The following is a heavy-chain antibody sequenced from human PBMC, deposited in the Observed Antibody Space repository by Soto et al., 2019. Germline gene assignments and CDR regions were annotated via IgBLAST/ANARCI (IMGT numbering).Heavy chain of an antibody. D-gene: IGHD3-22*01. J-gene: IGHJ4*02. CDR3: ARQIYDYDTGHNFQYYFDS. V-gene: IGHV5-10-1*01. Sequence: GESLKISCKGSGYSFAGYWITWVRQKPGKGLEWMGRIDPSDSQTYYSPSFRGHVTISATKSITTVFLQWSSLRASGTAMYYCARQIYDYDTGHNFQYYFDSWGQGTPVTVSS. CDR1: GYSFAGYW. CDR2: IDPSDSQT.